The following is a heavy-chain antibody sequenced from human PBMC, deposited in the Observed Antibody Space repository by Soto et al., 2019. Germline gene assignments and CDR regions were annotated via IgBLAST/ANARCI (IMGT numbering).Heavy chain of an antibody. CDR1: GFTFSNFA. CDR3: AKAYSGSYPDFGH. J-gene: IGHJ4*02. V-gene: IGHV3-23*01. Sequence: GGSLSLSCAASGFTFSNFAMSWGRQTPRKGLEWVSSIGGGGGRTDYAGSVKGRFAISRDNSKNTLYLQMNSLRADDTAVYYCAKAYSGSYPDFGHWGQGTLVTVSS. D-gene: IGHD1-26*01. CDR2: IGGGGGRT.